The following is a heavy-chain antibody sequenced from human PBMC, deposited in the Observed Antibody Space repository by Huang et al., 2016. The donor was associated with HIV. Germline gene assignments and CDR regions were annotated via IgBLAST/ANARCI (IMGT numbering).Heavy chain of an antibody. D-gene: IGHD3-16*01. CDR2: CSANHGNT. CDR3: GGFYVWGSGRPHDP. CDR1: GYTFTSYG. V-gene: IGHV1-18*01. Sequence: QVQLVQSGPEVKQPGASVRVSCKASGYTFTSYGINWVRQAPGQGLEWMGWCSANHGNTNHATKFQGRVSMTADTTTSTANLELTSMRSGDTAVYNGGGFYVWGSGRPHDPWGQRTLVTVSS. J-gene: IGHJ5*02.